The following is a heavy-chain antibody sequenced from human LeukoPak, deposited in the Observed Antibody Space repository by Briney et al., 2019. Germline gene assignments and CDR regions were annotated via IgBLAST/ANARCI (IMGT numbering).Heavy chain of an antibody. CDR1: GFTFSNYS. Sequence: GGSLRLSCAASGFTFSNYSMNWVRQAPGKGLEWVSSISSSSNYIYYADSVKGRFTISRDNAKNSLYLQMNSLRAEDTAVYYCTRRGFLTASPLRYWGQGTLVTVSS. D-gene: IGHD3-9*01. CDR2: ISSSSNYI. J-gene: IGHJ4*02. V-gene: IGHV3-21*01. CDR3: TRRGFLTASPLRY.